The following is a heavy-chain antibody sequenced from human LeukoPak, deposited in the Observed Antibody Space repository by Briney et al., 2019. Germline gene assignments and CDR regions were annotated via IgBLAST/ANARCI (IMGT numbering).Heavy chain of an antibody. CDR1: GFTFSSYA. CDR3: AKDQAGAVVTTGLRYGVHAFDI. CDR2: ISGSGGST. D-gene: IGHD2-21*02. Sequence: GGSLRLSCAASGFTFSSYAMSWVRQAPGKGLEWVSAISGSGGSTYYADSVKGRFTISRDNSKNTLYLQMNSLRAEDTAVYYCAKDQAGAVVTTGLRYGVHAFDIWGQGTMVTVSS. V-gene: IGHV3-23*01. J-gene: IGHJ3*02.